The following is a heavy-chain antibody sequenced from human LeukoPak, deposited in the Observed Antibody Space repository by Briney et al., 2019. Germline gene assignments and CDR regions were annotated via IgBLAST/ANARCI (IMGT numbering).Heavy chain of an antibody. J-gene: IGHJ4*02. D-gene: IGHD3-16*02. CDR1: GYTSTGYY. Sequence: ASVKVSCKASGYTSTGYYMHWVRQAPGQGLEWMGWINPNSGGTNYAQKFQGRVTMTRDTSISTAYMELSRLRSDDTAVYYCARMRDYVWGSYRYIDYWGQGTLVTVSS. CDR3: ARMRDYVWGSYRYIDY. V-gene: IGHV1-2*02. CDR2: INPNSGGT.